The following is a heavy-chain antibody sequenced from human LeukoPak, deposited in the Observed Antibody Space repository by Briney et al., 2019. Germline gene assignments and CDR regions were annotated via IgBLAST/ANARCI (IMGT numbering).Heavy chain of an antibody. Sequence: GGSLRLSCAASGFTFDDYAMHWVRQAPGKGLEWVPLISWDGGSTYYADSVKGRFTISRDNSKNSLYLQMNSLRAEDTALYYCAKVAQYYDYDNYYMDVWGKGTTVTVSS. V-gene: IGHV3-43D*03. CDR3: AKVAQYYDYDNYYMDV. CDR1: GFTFDDYA. J-gene: IGHJ6*03. CDR2: ISWDGGST. D-gene: IGHD3-3*01.